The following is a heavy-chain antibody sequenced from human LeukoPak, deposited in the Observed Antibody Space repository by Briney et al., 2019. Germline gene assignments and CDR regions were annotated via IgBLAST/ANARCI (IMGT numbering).Heavy chain of an antibody. D-gene: IGHD3-22*01. CDR2: ISGDGGST. CDR3: AKGYDYYDSSGPFDY. V-gene: IGHV3-43*02. Sequence: GGSLRLSCAASGFTFDDYAMHRVRQAPGKGLEWVSLISGDGGSTYYADSVKGRFTISRDNSKNSLYLQMNSLRTEDTALYYCAKGYDYYDSSGPFDYWGQGTLVTVSS. J-gene: IGHJ4*02. CDR1: GFTFDDYA.